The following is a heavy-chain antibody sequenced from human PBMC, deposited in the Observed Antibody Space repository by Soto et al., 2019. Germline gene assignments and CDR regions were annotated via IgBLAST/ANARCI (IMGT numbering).Heavy chain of an antibody. J-gene: IGHJ5*02. Sequence: EVQLVESGGGLVQPGGSLRLSCAASGFTFSSYWMHWARPAPGKGLVWVSRINSDGSSTSYADSVKGRFTISRDNAKNTLYLQMNSLKAEDTAVYYCARDGKEVATSWFDPWGQGTLVTVSS. CDR2: INSDGSST. V-gene: IGHV3-74*01. CDR1: GFTFSSYW. D-gene: IGHD2-15*01. CDR3: ARDGKEVATSWFDP.